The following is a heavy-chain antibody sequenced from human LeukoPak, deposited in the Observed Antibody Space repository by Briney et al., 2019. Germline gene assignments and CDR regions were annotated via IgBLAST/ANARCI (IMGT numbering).Heavy chain of an antibody. CDR1: GFMFDDYA. V-gene: IGHV3-43*02. Sequence: LGGSLSLSCAASGFMFDDYAMHWVRQVPGRGLEWVSLISGDAVSSFYTDSVKGRFTISRDNNNSSLSLQMRRLTTEDTAFYYCVREQFSHTSNYFDNWGQGILVTVSS. J-gene: IGHJ4*02. CDR2: ISGDAVSS. CDR3: VREQFSHTSNYFDN. D-gene: IGHD1-26*01.